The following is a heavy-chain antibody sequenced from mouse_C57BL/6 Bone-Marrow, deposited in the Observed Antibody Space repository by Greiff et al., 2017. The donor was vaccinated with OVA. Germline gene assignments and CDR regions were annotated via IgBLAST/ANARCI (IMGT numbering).Heavy chain of an antibody. CDR3: ARCYYGSSSYFDY. J-gene: IGHJ2*01. Sequence: QVQLQQPGAELVKPGASVKLSCKASGYTFTSYWMHWVKQRPGQGLEWIGMIHPNSGSTNYNEKFKSKATLTVDKSSSTAYMQLSSLTSEDSAVYYCARCYYGSSSYFDYWGQGTTLTVSS. CDR1: GYTFTSYW. CDR2: IHPNSGST. D-gene: IGHD1-1*01. V-gene: IGHV1-64*01.